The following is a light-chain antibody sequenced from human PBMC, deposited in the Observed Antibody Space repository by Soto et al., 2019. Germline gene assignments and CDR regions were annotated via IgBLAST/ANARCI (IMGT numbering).Light chain of an antibody. Sequence: EIVLTQSPGTLSLSPGERATLSCRASQSVSSTYLAWHQQKPGLAPRLLIYGASSRATGIPDRFSGSGSGTHFTLTISRLEPEDFAVYYCQHYGRSQTFGQGTKVEIK. CDR2: GAS. CDR1: QSVSSTY. CDR3: QHYGRSQT. J-gene: IGKJ1*01. V-gene: IGKV3-20*01.